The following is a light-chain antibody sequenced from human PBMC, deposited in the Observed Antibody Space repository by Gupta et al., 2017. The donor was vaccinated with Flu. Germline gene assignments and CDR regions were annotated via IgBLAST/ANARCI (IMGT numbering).Light chain of an antibody. CDR3: ATWDSSLKGAV. J-gene: IGLJ3*02. Sequence: KVTISCPGASSNFATDYVAWSQQVPGTVPNFLIFENDKRPSGIPDRFSGSRSGTSATLDITGLQTGDEADYYCATWDSSLKGAVFGGGTKLTVL. CDR1: SSNFATDY. V-gene: IGLV1-51*02. CDR2: END.